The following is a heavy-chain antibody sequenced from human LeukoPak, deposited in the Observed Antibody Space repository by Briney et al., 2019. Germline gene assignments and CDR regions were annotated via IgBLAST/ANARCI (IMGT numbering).Heavy chain of an antibody. Sequence: GASVKVSCKASGYIFTSYNIYWVRQAPGQGLEWMGIINPSGGSTNYAQKFQGRVTITADKSTSTAYMELSSLRSEDTAVYYCACGYCSGGSCRLVIHGYYMDVWGKGTTVTVSS. D-gene: IGHD2-15*01. J-gene: IGHJ6*03. CDR2: INPSGGST. CDR1: GYIFTSYN. V-gene: IGHV1-46*01. CDR3: ACGYCSGGSCRLVIHGYYMDV.